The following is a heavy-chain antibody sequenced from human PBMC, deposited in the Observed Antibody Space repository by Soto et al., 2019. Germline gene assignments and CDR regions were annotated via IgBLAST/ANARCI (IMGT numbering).Heavy chain of an antibody. D-gene: IGHD3-22*01. Sequence: ASVKVSCKASGGTFSSYAISWVRQAPGQGLEWMGGIIPIFDTANYAQKFQGRVTITADESTSTAYMELSSLRSEDTAVYYCARYYYDSSGYYYEHYYYGMDVWGQGTTVTVSS. V-gene: IGHV1-69*13. CDR2: IIPIFDTA. CDR3: ARYYYDSSGYYYEHYYYGMDV. CDR1: GGTFSSYA. J-gene: IGHJ6*02.